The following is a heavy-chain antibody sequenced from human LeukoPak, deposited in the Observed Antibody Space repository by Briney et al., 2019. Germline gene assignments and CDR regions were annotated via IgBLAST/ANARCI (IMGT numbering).Heavy chain of an antibody. J-gene: IGHJ5*02. CDR3: ARDGNIVVVPAGVGSWFDP. V-gene: IGHV3-30*01. Sequence: SCKASGFTFSSYAMHWVRQAPGKGLEWVAVISYDGSNKYYADSVKGRFTISRDNSKNTLYLQMNSLRAEDTAVYCCARDGNIVVVPAGVGSWFDPWGQGTLVTVSS. D-gene: IGHD2-2*01. CDR1: GFTFSSYA. CDR2: ISYDGSNK.